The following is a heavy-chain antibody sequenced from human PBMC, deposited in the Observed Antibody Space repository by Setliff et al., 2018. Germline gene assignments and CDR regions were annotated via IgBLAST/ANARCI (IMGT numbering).Heavy chain of an antibody. D-gene: IGHD6-13*01. CDR2: INPNSGDT. CDR1: GYTFGAHY. Sequence: ASVKVSCKASGYTFGAHYIHWVRQAPGQGFEWMGWINPNSGDTNYAQKLQGRVTMTRNTSMSTAYMELSSLRSEDTAVYYCARALIHSSSWYREYYYYYMDVWGKGTTVTVSS. J-gene: IGHJ6*03. CDR3: ARALIHSSSWYREYYYYYMDV. V-gene: IGHV1-2*02.